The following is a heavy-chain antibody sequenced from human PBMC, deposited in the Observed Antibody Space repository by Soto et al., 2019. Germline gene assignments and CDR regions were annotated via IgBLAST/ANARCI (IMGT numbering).Heavy chain of an antibody. CDR2: INHSGST. CDR1: GGSFSGYY. J-gene: IGHJ6*03. Sequence: LETLSLTCAVYGGSFSGYYWSWIRQPPGKGLEWIGEINHSGSTNYNPSLKSRVTISVDTSKNQFSLKLSSVTAADTAVYYCARGATTWLQGPPRCCYYYYMDVWGKGTTVTVSS. CDR3: ARGATTWLQGPPRCCYYYYMDV. V-gene: IGHV4-34*01. D-gene: IGHD5-18*01.